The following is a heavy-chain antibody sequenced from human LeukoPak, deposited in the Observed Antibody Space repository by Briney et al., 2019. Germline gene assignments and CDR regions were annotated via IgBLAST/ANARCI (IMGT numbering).Heavy chain of an antibody. J-gene: IGHJ4*02. CDR2: INHSGST. Sequence: SETLSLTCAVYGGSFSGYYWGWIRQPPGKGLEWIGEINHSGSTNYNPSLKSRVTISVDTSKNQFSLKLSSVTAADTAVYYCARSSYYDSSGSFDYWGQGTLVTVSS. CDR3: ARSSYYDSSGSFDY. CDR1: GGSFSGYY. D-gene: IGHD3-22*01. V-gene: IGHV4-34*01.